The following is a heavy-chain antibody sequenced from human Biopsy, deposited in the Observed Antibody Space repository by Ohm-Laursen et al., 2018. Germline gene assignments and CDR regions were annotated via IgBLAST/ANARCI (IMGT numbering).Heavy chain of an antibody. Sequence: GSLRLSCTASGLTFSRYSMHWVRQAPGKGLEWVSSISSSSNFIYYGDSVNGRFTIPRDNAKNSLYLQMNSLRAEDTAVYYCARVLLPAAAVHYGMDVWGQGTLVTVSS. CDR3: ARVLLPAAAVHYGMDV. CDR1: GLTFSRYS. CDR2: ISSSSNFI. D-gene: IGHD2-2*01. V-gene: IGHV3-21*01. J-gene: IGHJ6*02.